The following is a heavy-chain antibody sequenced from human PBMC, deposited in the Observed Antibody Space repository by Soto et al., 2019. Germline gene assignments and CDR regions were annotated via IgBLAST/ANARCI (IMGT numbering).Heavy chain of an antibody. Sequence: GGSLRLSCAASGLPFDDYGMSWARQAPGKGLEWVSGVNWNGGSTGYADSVKGRFTISRDNAKNSLYLQMNSLRAEDTAFYYCVRGASLNFDYWGQGTLVTVSS. V-gene: IGHV3-20*04. J-gene: IGHJ4*02. D-gene: IGHD1-26*01. CDR3: VRGASLNFDY. CDR1: GLPFDDYG. CDR2: VNWNGGST.